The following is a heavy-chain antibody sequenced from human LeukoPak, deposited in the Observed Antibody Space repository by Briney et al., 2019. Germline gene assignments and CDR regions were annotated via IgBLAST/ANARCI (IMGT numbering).Heavy chain of an antibody. CDR3: ARVIVGTTVTTGWYFDL. CDR2: ISAYNGNT. V-gene: IGHV1-18*01. J-gene: IGHJ2*01. Sequence: ASVKVSCKASGYTFTSYGISWVRQAPGQGLEWMGWISAYNGNTNYAQKLQGRVTMTTDTSTSTAYMELRSLRSDDTAVYYCARVIVGTTVTTGWYFDLWGRGTLVTVSS. D-gene: IGHD4-17*01. CDR1: GYTFTSYG.